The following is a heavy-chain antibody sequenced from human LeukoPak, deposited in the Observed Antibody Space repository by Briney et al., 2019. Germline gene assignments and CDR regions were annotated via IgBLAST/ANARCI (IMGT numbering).Heavy chain of an antibody. D-gene: IGHD6-6*01. V-gene: IGHV1-2*02. CDR3: ARRSSSSSPPFDP. J-gene: IGHJ5*02. CDR1: GYTFTGYY. CDR2: INPNSGGT. Sequence: GASVKVSCKASGYTFTGYYMHWVRQAPGQGLEWMGWINPNSGGTNYAQKFQGRVTMTRDTSISTAYMELSRLRSDDTAVYYCARRSSSSSPPFDPWGQGTLVTVSS.